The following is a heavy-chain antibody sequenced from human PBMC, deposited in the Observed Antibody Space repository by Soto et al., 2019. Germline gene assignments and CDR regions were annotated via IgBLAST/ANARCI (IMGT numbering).Heavy chain of an antibody. Sequence: GGSLRLSCAASGFIFSGSAIHWVRQASGKGLEWVGRIRSRANNFATSSAASVKGRFTFSRDDSKNTAYLQMNALKPEDTAVYYCARGQGAAIGDYYYHGMDVWGQGTTVTVSS. J-gene: IGHJ6*02. V-gene: IGHV3-73*01. CDR3: ARGQGAAIGDYYYHGMDV. CDR2: IRSRANNFAT. CDR1: GFIFSGSA. D-gene: IGHD2-2*02.